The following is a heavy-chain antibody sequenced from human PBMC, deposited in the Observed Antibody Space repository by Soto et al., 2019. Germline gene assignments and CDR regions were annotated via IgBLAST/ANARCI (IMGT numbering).Heavy chain of an antibody. J-gene: IGHJ4*02. V-gene: IGHV3-23*01. CDR1: GFTFSTYA. CDR2: ISDSGGST. D-gene: IGHD3-10*01. CDR3: AKFHGSGTYYNFPDY. Sequence: GWSLRLSCAASGFTFSTYAMSWVRQAPGKGLEWVSTISDSGGSTYYAASVKGRFTISRDNSKNTLYLLMNSLSAEDTALYYCAKFHGSGTYYNFPDYWGQGTLVTVSS.